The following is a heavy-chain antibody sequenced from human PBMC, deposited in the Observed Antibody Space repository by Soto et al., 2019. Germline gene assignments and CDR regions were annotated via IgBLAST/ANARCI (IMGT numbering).Heavy chain of an antibody. J-gene: IGHJ4*02. D-gene: IGHD6-6*01. CDR1: SGSFSGYY. CDR3: ARAPKVSGSSQTRPDF. V-gene: IGHV4-34*01. Sequence: ASETLSLTCSIYSGSFSGYYWSWIRQPPGKGLEWIGEISQSGSTNYSPSLKSRVSISIDTSKKQFSLNLASVSAADTAVYYCARAPKVSGSSQTRPDFWGQGTLVTVSS. CDR2: ISQSGST.